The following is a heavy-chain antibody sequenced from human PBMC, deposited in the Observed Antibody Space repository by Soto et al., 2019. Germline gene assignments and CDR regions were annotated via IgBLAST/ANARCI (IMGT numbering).Heavy chain of an antibody. V-gene: IGHV1-8*01. CDR3: ARPEGYCSGGSCQPDYYYGMDV. CDR1: GYTFTSYD. Sequence: ASVKVSCKASGYTFTSYDINWVRQATGQGLEWMGWMNPNSGNTGYAQKFQGRVTMTRNTSISTAYMELSSLRSEGTAVYYCARPEGYCSGGSCQPDYYYGMDVWGQGTMVTVSS. D-gene: IGHD2-15*01. CDR2: MNPNSGNT. J-gene: IGHJ6*02.